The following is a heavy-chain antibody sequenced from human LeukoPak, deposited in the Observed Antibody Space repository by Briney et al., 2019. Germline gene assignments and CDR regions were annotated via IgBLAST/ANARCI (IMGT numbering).Heavy chain of an antibody. CDR3: ARDLGGWFFDY. CDR2: IKQDGSEK. J-gene: IGHJ4*02. D-gene: IGHD6-19*01. V-gene: IGHV3-7*01. Sequence: PGGSLRLSCAASGFTFSSYAMSWVRQAPGKGLEWVANIKQDGSEKYYVDSVKGRFTISRDNAKNSLYLQINSLRAEDTAVYYCARDLGGWFFDYWGQGTLVTVSS. CDR1: GFTFSSYA.